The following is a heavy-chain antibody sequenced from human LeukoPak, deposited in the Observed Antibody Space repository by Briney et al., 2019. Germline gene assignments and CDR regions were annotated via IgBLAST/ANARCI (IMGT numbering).Heavy chain of an antibody. CDR1: GGSIRSSSYY. D-gene: IGHD1-20*01. J-gene: IGHJ4*02. CDR3: ARRPYNWNSREDLDY. Sequence: PSETLSLTCTVSGGSIRSSSYYWDWIRQPPGKGLEWIGSIYYSGNTNYNPSLKSRVTISVDTSKNQFSLKLSSVTAADTAVYYCARRPYNWNSREDLDYWGQGTLVTVSS. CDR2: IYYSGNT. V-gene: IGHV4-39*01.